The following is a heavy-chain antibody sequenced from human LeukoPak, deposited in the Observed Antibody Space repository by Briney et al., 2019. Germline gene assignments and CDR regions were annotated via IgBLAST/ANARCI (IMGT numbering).Heavy chain of an antibody. Sequence: PGGSLRLSCAASGFTFSSYSMNWVRQAPGKGLEWVSSISSSSSYIYYADSVKGRSTISRDNAKNSLYLQMNSLRAEDTAVYYCAREEFRPGIAAAGPYYYGMDVWGKGTTVTVSS. V-gene: IGHV3-21*01. CDR1: GFTFSSYS. D-gene: IGHD6-13*01. J-gene: IGHJ6*04. CDR3: AREEFRPGIAAAGPYYYGMDV. CDR2: ISSSSSYI.